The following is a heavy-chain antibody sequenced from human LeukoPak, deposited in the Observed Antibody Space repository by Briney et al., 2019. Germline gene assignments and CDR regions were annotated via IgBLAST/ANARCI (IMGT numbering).Heavy chain of an antibody. V-gene: IGHV4-34*01. CDR2: INHSGST. D-gene: IGHD3-10*01. CDR1: GGSFSGYY. CDR3: ARGLWFGDENPPYFDY. J-gene: IGHJ4*02. Sequence: SETLSLTCAVYGGSFSGYYWSWIRQPPGKGLEWIGEINHSGSTNYNPSLKSRVTISVDTSKNQFSLKLSSVTAADTAVYYCARGLWFGDENPPYFDYWGQGILVTVSS.